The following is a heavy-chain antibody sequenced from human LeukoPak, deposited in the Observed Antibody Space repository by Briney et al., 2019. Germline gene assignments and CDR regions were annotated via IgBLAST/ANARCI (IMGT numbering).Heavy chain of an antibody. V-gene: IGHV4-38-2*02. CDR2: IYHSGST. J-gene: IGHJ5*02. D-gene: IGHD2-15*01. Sequence: PSETLSLTCTVSGYSISSDYYWGWIRQPPGKGLEWIGSIYHSGSTYYNPSLKSRVTISISTSKNQFSLKLSSVTAADTAVYYCARVLGYCSGGSCYRSWFDPWGQGTLVTVSS. CDR3: ARVLGYCSGGSCYRSWFDP. CDR1: GYSISSDYY.